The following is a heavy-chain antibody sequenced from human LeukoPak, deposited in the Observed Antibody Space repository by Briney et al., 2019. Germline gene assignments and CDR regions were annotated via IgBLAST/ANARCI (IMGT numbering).Heavy chain of an antibody. CDR1: GGTFSSYA. J-gene: IGHJ4*02. Sequence: SVKVSCKASGGTFSSYAISWVRQAPGQGLEWMGRIIPILGIANYAQKFQGRVTITADKSTSTAYMELSSLRSEDTAVYYCARARRITMIPSPPRDYWGQGTLVTVSS. CDR3: ARARRITMIPSPPRDY. CDR2: IIPILGIA. D-gene: IGHD3-22*01. V-gene: IGHV1-69*04.